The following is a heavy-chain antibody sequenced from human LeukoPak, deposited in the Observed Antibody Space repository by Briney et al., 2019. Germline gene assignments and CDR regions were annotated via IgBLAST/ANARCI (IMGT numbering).Heavy chain of an antibody. D-gene: IGHD3-9*01. CDR2: INHSGST. CDR3: ARRGAILTGYYPV. CDR1: GGSFSGYY. V-gene: IGHV4-34*01. J-gene: IGHJ6*04. Sequence: SETLSLTCAVYGGSFSGYYWSWIRQPPGKGLEWIGEINHSGSTNYNPSLKSRVTISVDTSKNQFSLKLSSVTASDTAVYYCARRGAILTGYYPVWGKATTVTISS.